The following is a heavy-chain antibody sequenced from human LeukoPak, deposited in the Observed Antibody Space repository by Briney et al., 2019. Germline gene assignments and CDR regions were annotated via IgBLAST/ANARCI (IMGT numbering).Heavy chain of an antibody. J-gene: IGHJ6*03. Sequence: SETLSLTCAAYGGSFSGYYWSWIRQPPGKGLEWIGEINHSGSTNYNPSLKSRVTISVDTSKNQFSLKLSSVTAADTAVYYCARHGPGSSGWYGTYYYYYMDVWGKGTTVTISS. D-gene: IGHD6-19*01. CDR3: ARHGPGSSGWYGTYYYYYMDV. CDR2: INHSGST. CDR1: GGSFSGYY. V-gene: IGHV4-34*01.